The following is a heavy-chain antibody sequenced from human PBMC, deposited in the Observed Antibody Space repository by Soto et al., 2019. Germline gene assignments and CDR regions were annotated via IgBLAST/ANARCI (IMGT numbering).Heavy chain of an antibody. CDR3: ARLYYDFWSGPTDLDY. CDR2: ISAYNGNT. J-gene: IGHJ4*02. Sequence: ASVKVSCKASGYTFTSYGISWVRQAPGQGLEWMGWISAYNGNTNYAQKLQGRVTMTTDTSTSTAYMELRSLRSDDTAVYYCARLYYDFWSGPTDLDYWGQGTLVTVSS. CDR1: GYTFTSYG. V-gene: IGHV1-18*01. D-gene: IGHD3-3*01.